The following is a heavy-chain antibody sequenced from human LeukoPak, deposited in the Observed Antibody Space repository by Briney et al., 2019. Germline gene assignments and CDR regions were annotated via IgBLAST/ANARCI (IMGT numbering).Heavy chain of an antibody. D-gene: IGHD5-24*01. J-gene: IGHJ4*02. Sequence: PSETLSLTCTVSGGSISNYYWSWLRQPPGKGLEWIGYIYYSGSTDYNSSLKSRVTISVDTSKNQFSLKLNSVTAADTAVYYCARLSGDGYSLDYWGQGTLVTAAS. V-gene: IGHV4-59*08. CDR1: GGSISNYY. CDR2: IYYSGST. CDR3: ARLSGDGYSLDY.